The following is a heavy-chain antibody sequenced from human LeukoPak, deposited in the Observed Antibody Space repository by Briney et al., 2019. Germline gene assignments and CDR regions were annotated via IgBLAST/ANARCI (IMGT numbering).Heavy chain of an antibody. D-gene: IGHD3-10*01. Sequence: ASVKVSCKASGYTFTSYDINWVRQATGQGLEWMGWMNPNSGNTGYAQKFQGRVTMTRNTSISTAYMELSRLRSDDTAVYYCARGRPVGITMVRGVISYWGQGTLVTVSS. J-gene: IGHJ4*02. CDR2: MNPNSGNT. V-gene: IGHV1-8*01. CDR3: ARGRPVGITMVRGVISY. CDR1: GYTFTSYD.